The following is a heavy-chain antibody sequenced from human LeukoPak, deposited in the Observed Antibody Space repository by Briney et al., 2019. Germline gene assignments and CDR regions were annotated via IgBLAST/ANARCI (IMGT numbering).Heavy chain of an antibody. CDR2: IIPILGIA. V-gene: IGHV1-69*04. Sequence: SVKVSCKASGGTFSSNAIRWVRQAPGQGLEWMGRIIPILGIANYAQKFQGRVTITADKSTSTAYMELSSLRSEDTAVYYCARAASVAGPYYYYGMDVWGQGTTVTVSS. CDR3: ARAASVAGPYYYYGMDV. D-gene: IGHD6-19*01. CDR1: GGTFSSNA. J-gene: IGHJ6*02.